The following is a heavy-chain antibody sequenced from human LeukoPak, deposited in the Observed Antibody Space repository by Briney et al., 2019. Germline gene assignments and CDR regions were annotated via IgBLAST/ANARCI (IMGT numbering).Heavy chain of an antibody. CDR3: ARDAAAGYSLAC. CDR2: IYYSGST. J-gene: IGHJ4*02. D-gene: IGHD6-13*01. CDR1: GGSISSSSYY. Sequence: KSSETLSLTCTVSGGSISSSSYYWGWIRQPPGKGLEWIGSIYYSGSTYYNPSLKSRVTISVDTSKNQFSLKLSSVTAADTAVYYCARDAAAGYSLACWGQGTLVTVSS. V-gene: IGHV4-39*07.